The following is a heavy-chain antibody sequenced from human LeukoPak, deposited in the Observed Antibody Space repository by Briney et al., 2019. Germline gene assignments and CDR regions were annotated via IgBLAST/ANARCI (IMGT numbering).Heavy chain of an antibody. CDR2: ISGSGIYT. J-gene: IGHJ6*03. CDR1: AFTFSDYS. CDR3: ARRGGSSSMDYYYHYMDV. V-gene: IGHV3-21*01. Sequence: GGSLRLSCAASAFTFSDYSMNWVRQAPGKGLEWVSSISGSGIYTYYADSVKGRFTISRDNAKNSLYLQMNILRAEDTAVYNCARRGGSSSMDYYYHYMDVWGKGTTVTVSS. D-gene: IGHD6-6*01.